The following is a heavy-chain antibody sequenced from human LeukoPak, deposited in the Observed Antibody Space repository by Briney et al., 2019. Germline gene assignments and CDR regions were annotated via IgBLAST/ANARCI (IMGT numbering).Heavy chain of an antibody. CDR2: IYYTGST. CDR1: GGSISSRGYY. CDR3: ARLGGGYAFFDY. Sequence: TPSETLSLTCTVSGGSISSRGYYWSWIRQPPGKGLEWIGNIYYTGSTNYNPSLKSRVTISVDTSKNQFSLKLSSVTAADTAVYYCARLGGGYAFFDYWGLGTLVTVSS. J-gene: IGHJ4*02. V-gene: IGHV4-61*08. D-gene: IGHD5-12*01.